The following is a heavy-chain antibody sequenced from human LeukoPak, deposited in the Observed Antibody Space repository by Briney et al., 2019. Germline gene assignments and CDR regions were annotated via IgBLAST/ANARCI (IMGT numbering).Heavy chain of an antibody. CDR2: INHSGST. CDR1: GGSFSGYY. J-gene: IGHJ6*02. D-gene: IGHD3-10*01. V-gene: IGHV4-34*01. CDR3: VRGPGVLWFGDVYYYYGMDV. Sequence: SETLSLTCAVYGGSFSGYYWSWIRQPPGKGLEWIGEINHSGSTNYNPSLKSRVAISVDTSKNQFSLKLSSVTAADTAVYYCVRGPGVLWFGDVYYYYGMDVWGQGTTVTVSS.